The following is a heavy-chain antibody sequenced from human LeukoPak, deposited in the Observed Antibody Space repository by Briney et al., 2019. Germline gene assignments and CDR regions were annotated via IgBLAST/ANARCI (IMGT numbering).Heavy chain of an antibody. CDR2: MNPNTGNT. V-gene: IGHV1-8*01. Sequence: ASVKVSCKASTDTFINYDINWVRQATGQGLEWIGWMNPNTGNTGYAQNFQGRVTMTRDTSISTAHMELSSLRPEDTAVYYCAVTPSNLSHLDKWGQGTLVTISS. J-gene: IGHJ4*02. D-gene: IGHD4-11*01. CDR3: AVTPSNLSHLDK. CDR1: TDTFINYD.